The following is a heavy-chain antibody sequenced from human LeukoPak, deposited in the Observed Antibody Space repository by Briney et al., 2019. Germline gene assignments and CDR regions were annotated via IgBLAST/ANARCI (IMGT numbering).Heavy chain of an antibody. CDR2: ISSSSSYI. CDR1: GFTFSSYS. J-gene: IGHJ4*02. D-gene: IGHD4-17*01. CDR3: ARAPFFYGDSYFDY. Sequence: GGSLRLSCAASGFTFSSYSMNWVRQAPGKGLEWVSSISSSSSYIYYADSVKGRFTISRNNAKNSLYLQMNSLRAEDTAVYYCARAPFFYGDSYFDYWGQGTLVTVSS. V-gene: IGHV3-21*01.